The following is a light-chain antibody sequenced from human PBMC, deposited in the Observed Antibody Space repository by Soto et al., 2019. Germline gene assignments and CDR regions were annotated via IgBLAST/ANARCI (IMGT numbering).Light chain of an antibody. CDR3: QQYDQWPVT. CDR1: QSVTSN. J-gene: IGKJ4*01. V-gene: IGKV3-15*01. Sequence: EIVMTQSPATLSVSPGERVTFSCRASQSVTSNLAWYQHKPGQAPRLLISGASTGATGIPARFRGSGAGTEFTLTIYSLQAEDYAIYYCQQYDQWPVTFGGGTKVDIK. CDR2: GAS.